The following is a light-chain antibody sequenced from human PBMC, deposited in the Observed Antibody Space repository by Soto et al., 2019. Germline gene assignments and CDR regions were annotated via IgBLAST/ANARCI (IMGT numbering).Light chain of an antibody. J-gene: IGKJ4*01. CDR2: LGS. Sequence: DVVMIQSPLSLPVTPGEAASISCRSSQILQHSNKYNYLDWYLQKPGQSPQLLIYLGSNRASGVPDRFSGSGSGTDFTLKISRVEAEDVGVYYCMQALQAPLTFGGGTKVDIK. CDR3: MQALQAPLT. CDR1: QILQHSNKYNY. V-gene: IGKV2-28*01.